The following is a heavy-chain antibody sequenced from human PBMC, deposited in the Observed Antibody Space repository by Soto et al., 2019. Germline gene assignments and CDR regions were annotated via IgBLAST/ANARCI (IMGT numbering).Heavy chain of an antibody. J-gene: IGHJ6*02. CDR1: GFTFSSYG. Sequence: QVQLVESGGGVVQPGRSLRLSCAASGFTFSSYGMHWVRQAPGKGLEWVAVISYDGSNKYYADSVKGRFTISRDNSKNTLYLQMNSLRAEDTAVYYCAKSLYGGPEFYGMDVWGQGTTVTVSS. D-gene: IGHD3-10*01. CDR3: AKSLYGGPEFYGMDV. CDR2: ISYDGSNK. V-gene: IGHV3-30*18.